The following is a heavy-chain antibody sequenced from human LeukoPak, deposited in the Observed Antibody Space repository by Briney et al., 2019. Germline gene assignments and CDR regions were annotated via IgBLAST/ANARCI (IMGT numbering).Heavy chain of an antibody. D-gene: IGHD1-7*01. CDR1: GYTFSRYG. V-gene: IGHV1-18*01. CDR3: ARQSFIAGDNWNYVLNGDDALDI. CDR2: ITAYDGNT. J-gene: IGHJ3*02. Sequence: ASVKVSSKASGYTFSRYGITWVRQAPGQGLEWMGWITAYDGNTNFAQNFQARVTMTTDTSTNTAYMELRSLRSDDTAVYYCARQSFIAGDNWNYVLNGDDALDIWGQGTMVTVSS.